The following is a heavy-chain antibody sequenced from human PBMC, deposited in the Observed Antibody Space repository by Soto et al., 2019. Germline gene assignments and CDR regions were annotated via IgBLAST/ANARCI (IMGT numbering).Heavy chain of an antibody. CDR3: ARDSGDVFEI. CDR1: GGSVNSGNYY. V-gene: IGHV4-30-4*01. D-gene: IGHD6-25*01. Sequence: QVQLQESGPGLVKPSQTLSLTCTVSGGSVNSGNYYWSWIRQSPGKGLEWIGYISHSGSTYYNPSLKSRVTVSPATSKTQFSLKLSSVTAADTAVYYCARDSGDVFEIWGQGTMVTVSS. CDR2: ISHSGST. J-gene: IGHJ3*02.